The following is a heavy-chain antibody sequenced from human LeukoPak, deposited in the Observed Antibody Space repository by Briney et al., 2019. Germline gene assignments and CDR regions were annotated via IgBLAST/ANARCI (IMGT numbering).Heavy chain of an antibody. CDR3: ARASSQRLWFGELEGGYFDY. CDR1: GFTFSSYS. V-gene: IGHV3-21*01. CDR2: ISSSSSYI. Sequence: PGGSLRLSCAASGFTFSSYSMNWVRQAPGKGLEWVSSISSSSSYIYYADSVKGRSTISRDNAKNSLYLQMNSLRAEDTAVYYCARASSQRLWFGELEGGYFDYWGQGTLVTVSS. J-gene: IGHJ4*02. D-gene: IGHD3-10*01.